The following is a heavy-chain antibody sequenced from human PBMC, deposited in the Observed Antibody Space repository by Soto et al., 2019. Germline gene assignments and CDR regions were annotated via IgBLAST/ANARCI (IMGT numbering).Heavy chain of an antibody. J-gene: IGHJ6*02. D-gene: IGHD2-2*01. CDR1: GGSISSSTYY. CDR2: FFIGGST. CDR3: AREVLLVPADAHDYYGMDV. V-gene: IGHV4-39*07. Sequence: PSETLSLTCTVSGGSISSSTYYWGWMRQPPGKGLEWIASFFIGGSTYYNPSLKSRVTISVDTSKNQFSLKLSSVTAADTAVYYCAREVLLVPADAHDYYGMDVRGQGTTVTVSS.